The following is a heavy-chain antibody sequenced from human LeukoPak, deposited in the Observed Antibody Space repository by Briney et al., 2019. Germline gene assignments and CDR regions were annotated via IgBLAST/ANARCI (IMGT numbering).Heavy chain of an antibody. Sequence: SETLSLTCSVSGGSISSYYWSWIRQPPGKGLEWIGSIYYSGSTYYNPSLKSRVTISVDTSKNQFSLKLSSVTAADTAVYYCARSPAGGSDFDYWGQGTLVTVSS. CDR3: ARSPAGGSDFDY. V-gene: IGHV4-39*01. J-gene: IGHJ4*02. CDR1: GGSISSYY. CDR2: IYYSGST. D-gene: IGHD5-12*01.